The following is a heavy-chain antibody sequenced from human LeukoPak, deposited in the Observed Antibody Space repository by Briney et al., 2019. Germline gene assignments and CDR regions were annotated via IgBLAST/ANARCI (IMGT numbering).Heavy chain of an antibody. CDR1: GFTFSSYW. Sequence: RSGGSLRLSCAASGFTFSSYWMTWVRQAPGKGLEWVASIRDDGSAKYYMDSVKGRFTISRDDAKNSLSLQMRYMRVEDTATYYCARIQLYHGDFDSWGQGTLVTVSS. CDR2: IRDDGSAK. D-gene: IGHD1-1*01. J-gene: IGHJ4*02. V-gene: IGHV3-7*01. CDR3: ARIQLYHGDFDS.